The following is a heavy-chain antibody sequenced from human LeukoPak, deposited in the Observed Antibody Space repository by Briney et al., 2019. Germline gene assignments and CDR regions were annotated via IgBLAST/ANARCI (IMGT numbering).Heavy chain of an antibody. CDR2: IIPIFGTA. CDR1: GGTFSSYA. J-gene: IGHJ4*02. D-gene: IGHD3-10*01. CDR3: ARDGPSKWFGELLNY. V-gene: IGHV1-69*05. Sequence: SVKVSCKASGGTFSSYAISWVRQAPGQGLEWMGRIIPIFGTANYAQKFQGRVTITTDESTSTAYMELSSLRSDDTAVYYCARDGPSKWFGELLNYWGQGTLVTVSS.